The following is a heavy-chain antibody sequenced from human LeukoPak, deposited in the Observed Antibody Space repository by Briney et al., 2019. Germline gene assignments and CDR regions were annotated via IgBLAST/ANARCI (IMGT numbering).Heavy chain of an antibody. CDR1: GYTFTAYY. CDR2: INPNSGGT. J-gene: IGHJ6*02. CDR3: ARDVRSNYGSHTMDV. D-gene: IGHD4-11*01. Sequence: ASVKVSCKTSGYTFTAYYMDWVRQTPGQGLEWMGWINPNSGGTNYAQHFQGRVTMTRDTSISTAYLELSRLTSDDTAVYYCARDVRSNYGSHTMDVWVQGTTVTVSS. V-gene: IGHV1-2*02.